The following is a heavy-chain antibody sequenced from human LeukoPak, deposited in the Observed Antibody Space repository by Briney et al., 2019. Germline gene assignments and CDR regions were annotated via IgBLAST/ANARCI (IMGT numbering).Heavy chain of an antibody. Sequence: ASVKVSCKASGYTFTGYYMHWVRQAPGQGLEWMGRINPNSGGTNYAQKFQGRVTMTRDTSISTAYMELSRLRSDDTAVYYCARDRAAGIAAAGGNNWFDPWGQGTLVTVSS. CDR2: INPNSGGT. D-gene: IGHD6-13*01. CDR1: GYTFTGYY. J-gene: IGHJ5*02. V-gene: IGHV1-2*02. CDR3: ARDRAAGIAAAGGNNWFDP.